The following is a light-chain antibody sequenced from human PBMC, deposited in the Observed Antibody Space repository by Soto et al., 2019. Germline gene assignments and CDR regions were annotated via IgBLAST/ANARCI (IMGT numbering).Light chain of an antibody. V-gene: IGLV2-18*01. CDR1: SSDVGSYNR. CDR3: SLYTSSSNFEV. J-gene: IGLJ3*02. Sequence: QSALTQPPSVSGSPGQSVTISCTGTSSDVGSYNRVSWYQQPPGTAPKLMIYEVSNRPSGVPDRFSGSKSGNTASLTISGLQAEDEADYYCSLYTSSSNFEVFGGGTKVTVL. CDR2: EVS.